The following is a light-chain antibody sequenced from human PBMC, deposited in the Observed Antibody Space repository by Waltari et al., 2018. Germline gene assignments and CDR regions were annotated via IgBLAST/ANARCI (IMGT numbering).Light chain of an antibody. Sequence: DIQFCHSPSTLSASVQDRVTLTCPARKSMCGSFAWYQQKPGKAPNLLIYKASILESGVPSRFSGSGSGTEFTLTINSLEPDDFATYYCQQYDTFLWTFGEGTKVEI. CDR2: KAS. V-gene: IGKV1-5*03. J-gene: IGKJ1*01. CDR1: KSMCGS. CDR3: QQYDTFLWT.